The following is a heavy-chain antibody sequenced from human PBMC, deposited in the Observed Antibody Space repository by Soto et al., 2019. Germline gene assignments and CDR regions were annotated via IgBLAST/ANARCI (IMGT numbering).Heavy chain of an antibody. D-gene: IGHD3-10*01. Sequence: QVQLVQSGADVKKPGSSVKVSCQASGVTFSSETLGWVRQAPGQGLEWVGGLIPLFGTASYAQKFKGRVTITADESTSTVYMELSSLRSDDTAVYFCATELGENPASPFDAWGQGTLVAVSS. J-gene: IGHJ4*02. CDR1: GVTFSSET. CDR2: LIPLFGTA. V-gene: IGHV1-69*01. CDR3: ATELGENPASPFDA.